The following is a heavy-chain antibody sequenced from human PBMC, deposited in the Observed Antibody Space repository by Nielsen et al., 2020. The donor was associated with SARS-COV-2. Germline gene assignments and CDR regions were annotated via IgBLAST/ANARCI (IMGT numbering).Heavy chain of an antibody. D-gene: IGHD1-26*01. CDR2: IYYSGST. Sequence: SETLSLTCTVSGGSISSYYWSWIRQPPGKGLEWIGYIYYSGSTNYNPSLKSRVTISVDTSKNQFSLKLSSVTAADTAVYYCAREGRVGATRYYYYYGMDVWGQGTTVTVSS. CDR1: GGSISSYY. V-gene: IGHV4-4*08. CDR3: AREGRVGATRYYYYYGMDV. J-gene: IGHJ6*02.